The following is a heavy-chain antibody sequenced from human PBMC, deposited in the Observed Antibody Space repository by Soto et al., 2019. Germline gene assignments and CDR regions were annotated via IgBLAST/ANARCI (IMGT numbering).Heavy chain of an antibody. CDR1: GFTFSSYA. D-gene: IGHD5-12*01. V-gene: IGHV3-23*01. CDR3: AKDGGYSGYDILDY. Sequence: AGGSLRLSCAASGFTFSSYAMSWVRQAPGKGLEWVSAISGSGGSTYYADSVKGRFTISRDNSKNTLYLQMNSLRAEDTAVYYCAKDGGYSGYDILDYWGQGTLVTVSS. CDR2: ISGSGGST. J-gene: IGHJ4*02.